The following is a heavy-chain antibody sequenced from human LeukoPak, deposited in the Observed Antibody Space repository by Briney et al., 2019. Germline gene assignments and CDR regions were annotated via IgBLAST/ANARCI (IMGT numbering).Heavy chain of an antibody. CDR1: GGSISSYY. Sequence: SETLSLTCTVSGGSISSYYWSWIQQPPGKGLEWIGYIYYSGSTNYNPSLKSRVTISVDTSKNQFSLKLSSVTAADTAVYYCARDPSTGIWFNWFDPWGQGTLVTVSS. V-gene: IGHV4-59*01. CDR3: ARDPSTGIWFNWFDP. J-gene: IGHJ5*02. D-gene: IGHD3-10*01. CDR2: IYYSGST.